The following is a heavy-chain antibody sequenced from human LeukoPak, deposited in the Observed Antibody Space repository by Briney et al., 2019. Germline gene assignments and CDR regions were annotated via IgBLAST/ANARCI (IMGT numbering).Heavy chain of an antibody. CDR1: GYTFTSYD. D-gene: IGHD3-22*01. CDR2: MNPNSGNT. CDR3: ARVDSSGYYSLDY. Sequence: GASVKVSCKASGYTFTSYDINWVRQATGQGLEWMGWMNPNSGNTGYAQKFQGRVTMTRNTSISTAYMELSSLRSDDTAVYYCARVDSSGYYSLDYWGQGTLVTVSS. J-gene: IGHJ4*02. V-gene: IGHV1-8*01.